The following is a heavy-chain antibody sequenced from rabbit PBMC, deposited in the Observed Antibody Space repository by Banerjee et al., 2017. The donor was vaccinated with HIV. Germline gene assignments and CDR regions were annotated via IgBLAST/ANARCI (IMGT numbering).Heavy chain of an antibody. J-gene: IGHJ4*01. CDR1: GFSFSSSYW. Sequence: QEQLEESGGDLVKPEGSLTLTCTASGFSFSSSYWMYWVRQAPGKGLEWIGCIYNADGSTYYASWVNGRFTISKTSSTTVTLQMTSLTAADTATYFCAKSFAAGSSDLWGPGTLVTVS. D-gene: IGHD8-1*01. CDR3: AKSFAAGSSDL. CDR2: IYNADGST. V-gene: IGHV1S45*01.